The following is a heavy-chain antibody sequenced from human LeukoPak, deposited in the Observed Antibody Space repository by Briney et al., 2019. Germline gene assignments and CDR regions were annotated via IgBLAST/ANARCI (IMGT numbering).Heavy chain of an antibody. Sequence: PSETLSLTCAVYGGSFSGYYWSWIRQPPGKGLEWIGEINHSGSTNYNPSLKSRVTISVDTSKNQFSLKLSSVTAADTAVYYCARVGDTIFGTNDYWGQGTLVTVSS. CDR3: ARVGDTIFGTNDY. V-gene: IGHV4-34*01. CDR1: GGSFSGYY. CDR2: INHSGST. J-gene: IGHJ4*02. D-gene: IGHD3-3*01.